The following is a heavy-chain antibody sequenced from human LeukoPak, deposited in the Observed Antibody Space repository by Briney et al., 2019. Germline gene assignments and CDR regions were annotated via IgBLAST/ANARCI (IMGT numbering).Heavy chain of an antibody. CDR1: GGTFSSYA. Sequence: LVKASCKASGGTFSSYAISWVRQSAGQGLEWRGGIIPISGTANYAQKFQGRVTITADESTSIDYMELSSMRSEDTVVYYCARGFGYSGSSDDAFDIWGQGTMVTVSS. J-gene: IGHJ3*02. CDR2: IIPISGTA. V-gene: IGHV1-69*13. CDR3: ARGFGYSGSSDDAFDI. D-gene: IGHD1-26*01.